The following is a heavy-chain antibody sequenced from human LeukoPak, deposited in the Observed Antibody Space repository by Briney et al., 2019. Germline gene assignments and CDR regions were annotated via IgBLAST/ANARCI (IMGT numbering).Heavy chain of an antibody. V-gene: IGHV4-39*07. CDR3: ARAVVVAHWGNYYFDY. J-gene: IGHJ4*02. CDR2: IYYSGST. D-gene: IGHD2-15*01. CDR1: GGSISSSGYY. Sequence: PSETLSLTCTVSGGSISSSGYYWNWIRQPPGKGLEWIGTIYYSGSTYYNPSLKSRVTISVDTSKNQFSLKLSSVTAADTAVYYCARAVVVAHWGNYYFDYWGQGTLVTVSS.